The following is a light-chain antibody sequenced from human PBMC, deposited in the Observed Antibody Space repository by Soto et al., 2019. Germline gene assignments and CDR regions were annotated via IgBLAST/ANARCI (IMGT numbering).Light chain of an antibody. Sequence: EIVLTQSPATLSLSPGESATLSCRASRSVSSYLAWYQQKPGQAPRLLIYGASTRATGIPARISGSGSGTDLTLTISSLQPEDFATYYCQQSYSTPPTFGQGTKVDIK. CDR3: QQSYSTPPT. V-gene: IGKV3-11*01. CDR1: RSVSSY. J-gene: IGKJ1*01. CDR2: GAS.